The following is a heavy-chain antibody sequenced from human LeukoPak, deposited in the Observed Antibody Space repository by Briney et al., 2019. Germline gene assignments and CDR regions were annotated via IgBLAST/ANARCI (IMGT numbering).Heavy chain of an antibody. CDR1: GYSFTSYG. D-gene: IGHD3-22*01. V-gene: IGHV1-69*04. Sequence: LVASVKVSCKASGYSFTSYGITWVRQAPGQGLEWMGRIIPILGIANYAQKFQGRVTITADKSTSTAYMELSSLRSEDTAVYYCARMYYDSSGLVYWGQGTLVTVSS. CDR2: IIPILGIA. J-gene: IGHJ4*02. CDR3: ARMYYDSSGLVY.